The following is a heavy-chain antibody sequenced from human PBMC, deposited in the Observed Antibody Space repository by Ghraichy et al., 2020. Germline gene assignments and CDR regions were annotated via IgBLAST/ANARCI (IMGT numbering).Heavy chain of an antibody. D-gene: IGHD4-17*01. CDR2: IYYSGST. V-gene: IGHV4-39*01. J-gene: IGHJ3*02. CDR3: ARGYGDYEVDAFDI. CDR1: GGSISSSSYY. Sequence: SETLSLTCTVSGGSISSSSYYWAWIRQPPGKGLEWIGNIYYSGSTYYNPSLKSRATISVDKSKNQFSLRLRSVTAADTAVYYCARGYGDYEVDAFDIWGQGTMFPVSS.